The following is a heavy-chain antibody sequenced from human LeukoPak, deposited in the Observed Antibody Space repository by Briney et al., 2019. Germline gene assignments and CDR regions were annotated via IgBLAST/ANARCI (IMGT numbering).Heavy chain of an antibody. CDR2: IIPIFGTA. CDR3: ARERSYGATDAFDI. J-gene: IGHJ3*02. CDR1: GGTFSSYA. V-gene: IGHV1-69*05. Sequence: ASVKVSCKASGGTFSSYAISWVRQAPGQGLEWMGGIIPIFGTATYAQKFQGRVTITTDESTSTAYMELSSLRSEDTAVYYCARERSYGATDAFDIWGQGTMVTVSS. D-gene: IGHD5-18*01.